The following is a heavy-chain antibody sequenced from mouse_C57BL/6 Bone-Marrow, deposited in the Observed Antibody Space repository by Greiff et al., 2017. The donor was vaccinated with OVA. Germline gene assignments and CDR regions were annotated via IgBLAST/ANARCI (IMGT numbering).Heavy chain of an antibody. D-gene: IGHD3-1*01. CDR1: GFTFSSYA. Sequence: DVMLVESGGGLVKPGGSLKLSCAASGFTFSSYAMSWVRQTPEKRLEWVATISDGGSYTYYPDNVKGRFTISRDNAKNNLYLQMSHLKSEDTAMYYCARSGATRAWFAYWGQGTLVTVSA. CDR3: ARSGATRAWFAY. CDR2: ISDGGSYT. V-gene: IGHV5-4*03. J-gene: IGHJ3*01.